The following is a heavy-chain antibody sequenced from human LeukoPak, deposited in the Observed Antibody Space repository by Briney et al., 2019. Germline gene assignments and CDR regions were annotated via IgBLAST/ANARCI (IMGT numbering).Heavy chain of an antibody. CDR2: ISYDGSNK. V-gene: IGHV3-30*18. Sequence: GGSLRLSCAASGFTFSSYTMNWVRQAPGKGLEWVAVISYDGSNKYYADSVKGRFTISRDNSKNTLYLQMNSLRAEDTAVYYCAKDGAGIQLWLAYYYGMDVWGQGTTVTVSS. J-gene: IGHJ6*02. CDR1: GFTFSSYT. CDR3: AKDGAGIQLWLAYYYGMDV. D-gene: IGHD5-18*01.